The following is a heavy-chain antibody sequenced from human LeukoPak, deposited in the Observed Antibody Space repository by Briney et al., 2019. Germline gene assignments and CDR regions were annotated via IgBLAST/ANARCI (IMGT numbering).Heavy chain of an antibody. CDR1: GFTFSSYG. J-gene: IGHJ4*02. CDR3: TNFAY. V-gene: IGHV3-74*01. Sequence: PGGSLRLSCAASGFTFSSYGMHWVRQGPGKGLVWVSHINTDGSSTNYEDSVKGRFTISRDNAKNTLYLQMNSLRAEDTAVYYCTNFAYWGQGTPVTVSS. CDR2: INTDGSST.